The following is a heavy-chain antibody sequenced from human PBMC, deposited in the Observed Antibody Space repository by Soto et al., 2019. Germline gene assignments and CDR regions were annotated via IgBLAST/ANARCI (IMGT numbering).Heavy chain of an antibody. V-gene: IGHV4-30-4*01. D-gene: IGHD6-13*01. CDR1: GGSISSGDYY. J-gene: IGHJ4*02. CDR3: ASRHSSPYFDY. CDR2: IYYSGST. Sequence: QVQLQESGPGLVKPSQTLSLTCTVSGGSISSGDYYWSWIRQPTGKGLEWIGSIYYSGSTYYNPSLKSRVTISLDTSQHQFSLKLSSVTAADTAVYYCASRHSSPYFDYWGQGTLVTVSS.